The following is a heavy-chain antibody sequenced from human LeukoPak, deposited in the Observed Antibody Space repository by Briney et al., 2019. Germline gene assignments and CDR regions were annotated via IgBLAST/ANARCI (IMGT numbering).Heavy chain of an antibody. J-gene: IGHJ2*01. V-gene: IGHV3-11*01. Sequence: GGSLRLSCAASEFTFSDYYMSWIRQAPGKGLEWVSYISSSGSTIYYADSVKGRFTISRDSAKNSLYLQMNSLRAEDTAVYYCARRIAVAGTRYFDLWGRGTLVTVSS. CDR3: ARRIAVAGTRYFDL. CDR2: ISSSGSTI. CDR1: EFTFSDYY. D-gene: IGHD6-19*01.